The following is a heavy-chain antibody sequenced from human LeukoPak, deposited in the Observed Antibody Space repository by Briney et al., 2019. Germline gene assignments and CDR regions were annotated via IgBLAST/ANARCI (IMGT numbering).Heavy chain of an antibody. V-gene: IGHV4-4*07. Sequence: SETLSLTCTVSGVSISHYYWTWIRQPAGGGLEWIGRIDTSGSTNYNPSLKSRVTISVDKSKNQFSLKLSSVTAADTAVYYCARTMVRGAMISSWFDPWGQGTLVTVSS. D-gene: IGHD3-10*01. CDR1: GVSISHYY. CDR2: IDTSGST. CDR3: ARTMVRGAMISSWFDP. J-gene: IGHJ5*02.